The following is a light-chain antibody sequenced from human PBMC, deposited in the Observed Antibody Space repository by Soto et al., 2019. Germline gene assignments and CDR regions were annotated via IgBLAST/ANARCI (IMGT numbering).Light chain of an antibody. J-gene: IGKJ1*01. CDR3: LQHNSYPRT. Sequence: DIQMTQSPSAMSASVGDRVTITCRASQDIHNHLAWFQQQPGKVPERLIYSASSLQSGVPSRFSGSGSGTEFTLTISSLQPEDFATYYCLQHNSYPRTFGQGTKVEI. V-gene: IGKV1-17*03. CDR1: QDIHNH. CDR2: SAS.